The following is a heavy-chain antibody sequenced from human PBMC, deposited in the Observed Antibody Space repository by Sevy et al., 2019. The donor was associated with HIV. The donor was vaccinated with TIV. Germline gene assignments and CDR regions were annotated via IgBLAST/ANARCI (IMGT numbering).Heavy chain of an antibody. CDR2: ISDGGGTT. CDR1: GFTFRNYV. J-gene: IGHJ3*02. CDR3: AKRVAGALAALDI. V-gene: IGHV3-23*01. D-gene: IGHD3-10*01. Sequence: GGSLRLSCAASGFTFRNYVMNWVRQPPGKGLEWVSVISDGGGTTYYADSVKDRFTISRDDSKSTLYLQMNSLRVEDTYAYFCAKRVAGALAALDIWGQGTMVTVSS.